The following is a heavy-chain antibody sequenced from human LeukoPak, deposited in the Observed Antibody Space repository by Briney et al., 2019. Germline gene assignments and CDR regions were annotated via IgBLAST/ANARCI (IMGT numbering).Heavy chain of an antibody. V-gene: IGHV3-48*03. CDR2: ISSSGSTI. Sequence: GRSLRLSCVASHFTFSSNVMHWVRQAPGKGLEWVSYISSSGSTIYYADSVKGRFTISRNNAKNSLYLQMNSLRAEDTAVYYCARDFTAMADYWGQGTLVTVSS. CDR1: HFTFSSNV. CDR3: ARDFTAMADY. D-gene: IGHD5-18*01. J-gene: IGHJ4*02.